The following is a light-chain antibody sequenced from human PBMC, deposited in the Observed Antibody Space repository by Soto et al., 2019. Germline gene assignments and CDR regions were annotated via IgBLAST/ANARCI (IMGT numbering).Light chain of an antibody. Sequence: SYELTQPPSVSVSPGQTASITCSGDKLGDKYACWYQQKPGQSPVLVIYQDSKRPSGIPERFPGSNSGNTATLTISGTQAMDEADYYCQAWDSSTPYVFGTGTKLTVL. J-gene: IGLJ1*01. CDR2: QDS. CDR3: QAWDSSTPYV. CDR1: KLGDKY. V-gene: IGLV3-1*01.